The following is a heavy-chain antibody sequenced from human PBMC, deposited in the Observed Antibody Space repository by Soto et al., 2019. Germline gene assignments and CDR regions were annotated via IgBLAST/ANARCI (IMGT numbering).Heavy chain of an antibody. CDR2: ISSGSKTI. Sequence: PGGSLRLSCAASGFTFSGYSVNWVRQAPGKGLEWVSYISSGSKTIYYADSVKGRFTVSRDNARNSQYLQMNSLRDEGTAVYYCVREDILGTRSFDYWGQGTLVTVSS. CDR3: VREDILGTRSFDY. CDR1: GFTFSGYS. J-gene: IGHJ4*02. D-gene: IGHD3-9*01. V-gene: IGHV3-48*02.